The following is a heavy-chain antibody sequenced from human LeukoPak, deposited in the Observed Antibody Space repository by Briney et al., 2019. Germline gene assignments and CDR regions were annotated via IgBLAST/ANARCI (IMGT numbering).Heavy chain of an antibody. CDR1: GFSFSDYY. Sequence: PGGSLRLSCAASGFSFSDYYMGWIRQAPGKGLEWVSYITTSGNTIYSSDSLKGRLTISRDNARDSLYLHMNSLRAEDTALYYCARITTQTGDFYMDVWGKGTTVTVSS. J-gene: IGHJ6*03. V-gene: IGHV3-11*04. D-gene: IGHD1-1*01. CDR2: ITTSGNTI. CDR3: ARITTQTGDFYMDV.